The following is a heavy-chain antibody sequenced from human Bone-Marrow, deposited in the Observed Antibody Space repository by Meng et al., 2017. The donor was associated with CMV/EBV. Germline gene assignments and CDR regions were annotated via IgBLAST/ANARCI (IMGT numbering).Heavy chain of an antibody. CDR3: ARAYTAYYYDSSGYSHRFDP. CDR1: GGTFSSNA. D-gene: IGHD3-22*01. V-gene: IGHV1-69*05. CDR2: IIPIFGTA. Sequence: SVKVSCKASGGTFSSNAISWVRQAPGQGLEWMGGIIPIFGTANYAQKFQGRVTITTDESTSTAYMELSSLRSEDTAVYYCARAYTAYYYDSSGYSHRFDPWGQGTLVTVSS. J-gene: IGHJ5*02.